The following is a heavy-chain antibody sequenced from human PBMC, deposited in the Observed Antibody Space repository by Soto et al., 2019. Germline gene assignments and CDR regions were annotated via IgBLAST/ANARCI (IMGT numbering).Heavy chain of an antibody. J-gene: IGHJ5*02. CDR1: GYTFTSYY. CDR3: AIDGGIVVVNEHNWFDP. Sequence: ASVKVSCKASGYTFTSYYMHWVRQAPGQGLEWMGIINPSGGSTSYAQKFQGRVTMTRDTSTSTVYMGLSSLRSEDTAVYYCAIDGGIVVVNEHNWFDPWGQGTLVTVSS. CDR2: INPSGGST. D-gene: IGHD3-22*01. V-gene: IGHV1-46*01.